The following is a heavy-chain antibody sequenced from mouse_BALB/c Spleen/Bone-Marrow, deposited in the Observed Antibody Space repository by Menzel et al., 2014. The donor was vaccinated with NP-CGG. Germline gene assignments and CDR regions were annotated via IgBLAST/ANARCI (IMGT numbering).Heavy chain of an antibody. D-gene: IGHD4-1*01. Sequence: VKLMESGAELARPGASVKMSCKASGYTFTNYTMHWVKQRPGQGLEWIGYINPSSGYTNYNQKFKDTATLTADKSSSTAYMQLSSLTSADSTVYYCARGKTGFYGMDYWGQGASVNVSS. V-gene: IGHV1-4*01. J-gene: IGHJ4*01. CDR3: ARGKTGFYGMDY. CDR1: GYTFTNYT. CDR2: INPSSGYT.